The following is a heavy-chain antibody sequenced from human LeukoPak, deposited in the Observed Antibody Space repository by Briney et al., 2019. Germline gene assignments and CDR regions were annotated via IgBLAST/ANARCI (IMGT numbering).Heavy chain of an antibody. CDR2: ISAYNGNT. J-gene: IGHJ4*02. CDR3: ARDLCCGSGLYYFDY. D-gene: IGHD6-19*01. V-gene: IGHV1-18*01. CDR1: GYTFTSYG. Sequence: ASVKVSCKASGYTFTSYGISWVRQAPGQGLEWMGWISAYNGNTNYAQKLQGRVTMTTDTSTSTAYMELRSLRSDDTAVYYCARDLCCGSGLYYFDYWGQGTLVTVSS.